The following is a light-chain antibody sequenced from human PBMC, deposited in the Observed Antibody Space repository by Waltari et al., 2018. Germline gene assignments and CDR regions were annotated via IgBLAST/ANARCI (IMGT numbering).Light chain of an antibody. Sequence: QSALTQPASVSGSPGQSITISCTGTSSDIGGYNYVSWYQQHPDKAPKLMIYDVSNRPSGFVNRFSASKSGNTASLPISRLQAEDEADYYCSSYTSSSTQVFGGGTKLTVL. CDR2: DVS. CDR1: SSDIGGYNY. V-gene: IGLV2-14*03. CDR3: SSYTSSSTQV. J-gene: IGLJ2*01.